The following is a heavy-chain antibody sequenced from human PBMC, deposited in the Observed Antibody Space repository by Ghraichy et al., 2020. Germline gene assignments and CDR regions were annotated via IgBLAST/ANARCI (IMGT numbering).Heavy chain of an antibody. CDR1: GFIFRDFN. CDR2: IRKTSSSI. D-gene: IGHD1-26*01. Sequence: GESLNISCAASGFIFRDFNMHWVRQAPGKGLEWISYIRKTSSSIYYADSVKGRFTISRDNADSSLYLQMNCLRDEDTAVYYCARDYMWACDYWGQGTLVTVSS. CDR3: ARDYMWACDY. J-gene: IGHJ4*02. V-gene: IGHV3-48*02.